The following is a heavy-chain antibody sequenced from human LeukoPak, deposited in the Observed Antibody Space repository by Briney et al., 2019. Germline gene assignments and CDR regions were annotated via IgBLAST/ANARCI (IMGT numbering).Heavy chain of an antibody. CDR2: INHSGST. V-gene: IGHV4-34*01. CDR3: AREGRTTVVTPNYPRGYYYYYMDV. D-gene: IGHD4-23*01. CDR1: GGSFSGYY. J-gene: IGHJ6*03. Sequence: ETLSLTCAVYGGSFSGYYWSWIRQPPGKGLEWIGEINHSGSTNYNPSLKSRVTISVDTSKNQFSLKLSSVTAADTAVYYCAREGRTTVVTPNYPRGYYYYYMDVWGKGTTVTVSS.